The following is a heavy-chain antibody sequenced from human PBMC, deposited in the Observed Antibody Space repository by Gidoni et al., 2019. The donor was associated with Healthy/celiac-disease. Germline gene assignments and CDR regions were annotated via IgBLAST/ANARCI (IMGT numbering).Heavy chain of an antibody. J-gene: IGHJ2*01. CDR3: ARGRNSSWQLYWYFDL. Sequence: QVQLQQWGAGLLKPSETLSLTCAVYGGSFSGYYWSWIRQPPGKGLEWIGEINHSGSPNYNPSLKSRVTISVDTSKNQFSLKLSSVTAADTAVYYCARGRNSSWQLYWYFDLWGRGTLVTVSS. CDR1: GGSFSGYY. D-gene: IGHD6-13*01. V-gene: IGHV4-34*01. CDR2: INHSGSP.